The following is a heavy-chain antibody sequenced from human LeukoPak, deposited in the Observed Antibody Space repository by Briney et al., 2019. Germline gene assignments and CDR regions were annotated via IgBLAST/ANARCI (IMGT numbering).Heavy chain of an antibody. CDR3: AAHQGYCSGGGCGPY. CDR1: GFTFSTFG. V-gene: IGHV3-30*02. D-gene: IGHD2-15*01. CDR2: IGNDGSNK. Sequence: GESLRLSCAASGFTFSTFGMYWVRQAPGKGLEWLAFIGNDGSNKYYVDSVKGRFTISRDNSKNTLYLQMNTLRAEDTAVYHCAAHQGYCSGGGCGPYWGQGTQVTVSS. J-gene: IGHJ4*02.